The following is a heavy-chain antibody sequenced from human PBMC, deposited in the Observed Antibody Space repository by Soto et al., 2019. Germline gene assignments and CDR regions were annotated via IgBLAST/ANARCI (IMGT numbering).Heavy chain of an antibody. V-gene: IGHV1-69*01. D-gene: IGHD6-6*01. J-gene: IGHJ4*02. CDR1: GAFSSSA. CDR3: ASPPLSPLFEDSSSSKAWFGY. Sequence: GAFSSSAVNLGRQTPEQGLEWMGGIVPIFGTANYAQKFQGRVTITADESTSTAYMELSSLRSEDTAVYYCASPPLSPLFEDSSSSKAWFGYWGQGTLVTVSS. CDR2: IVPIFGTA.